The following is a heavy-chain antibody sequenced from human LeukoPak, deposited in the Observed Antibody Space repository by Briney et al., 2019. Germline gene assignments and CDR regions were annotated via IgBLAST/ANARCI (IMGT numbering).Heavy chain of an antibody. D-gene: IGHD3-22*01. V-gene: IGHV3-23*01. CDR3: ARDVVLSSGYPGSFDY. J-gene: IGHJ4*02. Sequence: GGSLRLSCVASGFTFSSYGMSWVRQAPGKGLEWVSGISGSGGSTYYADSVKGRFTISRDNAKNSLYLQMNSLRAEDTAVYYCARDVVLSSGYPGSFDYWGQGTLVTVSS. CDR1: GFTFSSYG. CDR2: ISGSGGST.